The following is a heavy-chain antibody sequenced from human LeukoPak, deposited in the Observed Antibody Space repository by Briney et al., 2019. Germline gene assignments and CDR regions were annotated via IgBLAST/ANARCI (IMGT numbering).Heavy chain of an antibody. CDR1: GGSISSGSYY. Sequence: SQILSLTCTVSGGSISSGSYYWSWIRQPAGKGLEWIGRIYTSGSTNYNPSLKSRVTISVDTSKNQFSLKLSSVTAADTAVYYCARARPYCSSTSCHTYYYYMDVWGKGTTVTVSS. CDR2: IYTSGST. V-gene: IGHV4-61*02. J-gene: IGHJ6*03. CDR3: ARARPYCSSTSCHTYYYYMDV. D-gene: IGHD2-2*01.